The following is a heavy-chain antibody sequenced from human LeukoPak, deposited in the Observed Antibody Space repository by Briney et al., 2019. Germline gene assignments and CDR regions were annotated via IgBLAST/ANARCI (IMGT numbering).Heavy chain of an antibody. CDR1: GFTFSSYV. Sequence: GGSLRLSCAASGFTFSSYVMSWVRQAPGKGLEWVSVISGSGGSTYYADSVKGRFTISRDNSKNTLYLQMNSLRAEDTAVYYCAKDYGGDYFDYWGQGTLVTVSS. D-gene: IGHD4-17*01. J-gene: IGHJ4*02. CDR2: ISGSGGST. CDR3: AKDYGGDYFDY. V-gene: IGHV3-23*01.